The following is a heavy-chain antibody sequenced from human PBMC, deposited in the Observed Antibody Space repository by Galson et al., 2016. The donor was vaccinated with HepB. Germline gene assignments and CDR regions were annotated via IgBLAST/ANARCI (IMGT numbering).Heavy chain of an antibody. D-gene: IGHD1-14*01. J-gene: IGHJ5*02. Sequence: SLRLSCAASGFTFSSYSMNWVRQAPGKGLEWVSFISSSSSYIYYADSVKGRFTISRDNAKNSLYLQMNSLRAEDTAIYYCARDSTTGHLIPTPKWFDPWGQGTLVTVSS. V-gene: IGHV3-21*01. CDR2: ISSSSSYI. CDR1: GFTFSSYS. CDR3: ARDSTTGHLIPTPKWFDP.